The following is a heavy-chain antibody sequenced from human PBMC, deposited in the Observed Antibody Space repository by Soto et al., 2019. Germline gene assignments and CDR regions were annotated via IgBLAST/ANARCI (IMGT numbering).Heavy chain of an antibody. Sequence: QLQLQESGPGLVKPSETLSLNCTVSGGSISSSSYYWGWIRQPPGKGLEWIGSIYYSGSTYYNPSLKSRVTISVDSSKSQFSLKLSSVTAADTAVYYCARHPRYFSYYHYMDVWGKGTTVTVSS. D-gene: IGHD3-9*01. CDR3: ARHPRYFSYYHYMDV. J-gene: IGHJ6*03. CDR2: IYYSGST. V-gene: IGHV4-39*01. CDR1: GGSISSSSYY.